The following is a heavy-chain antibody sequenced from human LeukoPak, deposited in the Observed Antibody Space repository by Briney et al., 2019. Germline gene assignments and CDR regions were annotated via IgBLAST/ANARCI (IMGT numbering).Heavy chain of an antibody. CDR2: ISSSGSTI. D-gene: IGHD3-22*01. CDR3: ARDYYDSSGYANWFDP. V-gene: IGHV3-48*03. CDR1: GFTFSSYE. J-gene: IGHJ5*02. Sequence: GGSLRLSCAASGFTFSSYEMNWVSQAPGKGLEWVSYISSSGSTIYYADSVKGRFTISRDNAKNSLYLQMNSLRAEDTAVYYCARDYYDSSGYANWFDPWGQGTLVTVSS.